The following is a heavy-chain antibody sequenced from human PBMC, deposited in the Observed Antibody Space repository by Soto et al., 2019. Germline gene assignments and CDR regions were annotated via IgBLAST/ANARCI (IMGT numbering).Heavy chain of an antibody. V-gene: IGHV1-69*06. Sequence: SVKVSCKASGGTFSSYAISWVRQAPGQGLEWMGGIIPIFGTANYAQKFQGRVTITADKSTSTAYMELSSLRSEDTALYYCAKGRYDFWSPYYFDSWGQGTLVTVSS. D-gene: IGHD3-3*01. CDR3: AKGRYDFWSPYYFDS. CDR2: IIPIFGTA. J-gene: IGHJ4*02. CDR1: GGTFSSYA.